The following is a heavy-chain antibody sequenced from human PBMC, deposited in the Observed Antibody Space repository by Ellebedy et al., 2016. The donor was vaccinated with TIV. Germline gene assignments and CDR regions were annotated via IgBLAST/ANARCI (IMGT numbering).Heavy chain of an antibody. CDR3: ARAQRGYCSGGSCYSSQVFDY. CDR2: ISSSSSYI. V-gene: IGHV3-21*01. Sequence: GESLKISCAASGFTFSSYSMNWVRQAPGKGLEWVSSISSSSSYIYYADPVKGRFTISRDKAKNSLYLQMNSLRAEDTAVYYCARAQRGYCSGGSCYSSQVFDYWGQGTLVTVSS. D-gene: IGHD2-15*01. CDR1: GFTFSSYS. J-gene: IGHJ4*02.